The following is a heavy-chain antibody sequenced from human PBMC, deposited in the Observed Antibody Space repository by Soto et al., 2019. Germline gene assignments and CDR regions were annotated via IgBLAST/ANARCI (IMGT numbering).Heavy chain of an antibody. J-gene: IGHJ5*02. CDR2: ISYDGSNK. CDR3: ARDLPPYDILTGLLA. D-gene: IGHD3-9*01. Sequence: QVQLVESGGGVVQPGRSLRLSCAASGFTFSSYAMHWVRQAPGKGLEWVAVISYDGSNKYYADSVKGRFTISRDNSKNTLYLQMNSLSAEDTAVYYCARDLPPYDILTGLLAWGQGTLVTVSS. CDR1: GFTFSSYA. V-gene: IGHV3-30-3*01.